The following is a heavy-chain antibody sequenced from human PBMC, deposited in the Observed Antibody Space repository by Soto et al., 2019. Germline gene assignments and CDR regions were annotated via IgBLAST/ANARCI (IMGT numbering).Heavy chain of an antibody. CDR1: GFAFNTYS. Sequence: LRLSCAASGFAFNTYSMHWVRQAPGRGLEWVAVISYDGSNKFYADSVKGRFTISRDNSKNTLYLEMNSLRGEDTAVYYCAKVSPMGYFFDFWGQGTLVTVSS. V-gene: IGHV3-30-3*01. J-gene: IGHJ4*02. CDR3: AKVSPMGYFFDF. CDR2: ISYDGSNK.